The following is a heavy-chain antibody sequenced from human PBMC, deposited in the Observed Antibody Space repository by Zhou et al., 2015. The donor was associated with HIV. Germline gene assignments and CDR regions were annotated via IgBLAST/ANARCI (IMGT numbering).Heavy chain of an antibody. J-gene: IGHJ3*02. CDR1: GGTFSSYA. V-gene: IGHV1-69*12. Sequence: QVQLVQSGAEVKKPGSSVKVSCKASGGTFSSYAISWVRQAPGQGLEWMGGIIPIFGTANYAQKFQGRVTITADESTSTAYMELSSLRSEDTAVYYCAGGYYDSSGYPNDAFDIWGQGTMVTVSS. CDR2: IIPIFGTA. CDR3: AGGYYDSSGYPNDAFDI. D-gene: IGHD3-22*01.